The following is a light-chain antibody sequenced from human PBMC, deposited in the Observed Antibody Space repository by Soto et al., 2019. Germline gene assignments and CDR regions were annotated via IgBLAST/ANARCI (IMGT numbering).Light chain of an antibody. Sequence: DIQMTQSPSTLSASLGDRVTITCRASQSISRWLAWYQQKPGKAPKLLIYDASGLQSGVPSTLSGSGSGTEFTLTISSLQPGDFATYYCQQYNNYWTFGQGTKVDIK. CDR3: QQYNNYWT. CDR2: DAS. V-gene: IGKV1-5*01. CDR1: QSISRW. J-gene: IGKJ1*01.